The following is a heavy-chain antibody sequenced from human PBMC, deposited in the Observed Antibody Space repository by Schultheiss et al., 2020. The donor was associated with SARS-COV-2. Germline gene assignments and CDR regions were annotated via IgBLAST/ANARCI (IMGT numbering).Heavy chain of an antibody. J-gene: IGHJ6*03. Sequence: GGSLRLSCAASGFTFSSYAMSWVRQAPGKGLEWVSGISGSGGSTFYADSVKGRFIISRDDSKNTLHLQVTSLRAEDTAVYYCAKGQIQYVHYMDVWGKGTTVTVSS. D-gene: IGHD4-11*01. CDR3: AKGQIQYVHYMDV. CDR1: GFTFSSYA. CDR2: ISGSGGST. V-gene: IGHV3-23*01.